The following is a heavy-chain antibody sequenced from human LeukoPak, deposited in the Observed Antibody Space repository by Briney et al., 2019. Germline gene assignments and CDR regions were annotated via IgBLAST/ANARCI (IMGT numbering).Heavy chain of an antibody. CDR1: GFTFSSYW. CDR3: ARDWGGYGPTSHDY. CDR2: ISSDGSST. V-gene: IGHV3-74*01. Sequence: GGSLRLSCAASGFTFSSYWMHWVRQAPGRGLVWVSRISSDGSSTIYADSVKGRFTISRDNAKNTLYLQMNSLRAEDTAVYYWARDWGGYGPTSHDYWGQGTLVTVSS. D-gene: IGHD3-16*01. J-gene: IGHJ4*02.